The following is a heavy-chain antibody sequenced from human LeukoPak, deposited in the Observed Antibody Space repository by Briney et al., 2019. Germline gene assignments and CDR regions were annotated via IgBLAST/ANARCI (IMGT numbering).Heavy chain of an antibody. CDR3: AKDPNGDYIGTFDI. V-gene: IGHV3-23*01. D-gene: IGHD4-17*01. CDR1: QFNFNKFG. J-gene: IGHJ3*02. Sequence: GGSLRLSCASSQFNFNKFGMTWVRQAPGKGLEWVSSISGNGGSTQYADSVQGRFAISRYNSKNTLYLQINSLRAEDTAVYFCAKDPNGDYIGTFDIWGQGTMVTVSS. CDR2: ISGNGGST.